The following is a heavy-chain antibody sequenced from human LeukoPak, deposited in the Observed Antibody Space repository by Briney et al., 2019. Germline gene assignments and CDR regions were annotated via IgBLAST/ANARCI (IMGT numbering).Heavy chain of an antibody. CDR1: GGSISSYY. V-gene: IGHV4-59*08. J-gene: IGHJ4*02. CDR2: IYYSGST. D-gene: IGHD1/OR15-1a*01. Sequence: SETLSLTCAVSGGSISSYYWSWIRQPPGKGLEWIGYIYYSGSTNYNPSLKSRVTISVDTSKNHFSLKLSSVTAADTAVYSCARSIIGTRSKFDYWGQGTLVTVSS. CDR3: ARSIIGTRSKFDY.